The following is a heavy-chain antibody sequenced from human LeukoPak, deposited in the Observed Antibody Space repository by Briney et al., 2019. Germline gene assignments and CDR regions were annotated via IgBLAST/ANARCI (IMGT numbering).Heavy chain of an antibody. CDR1: GGSISNYY. J-gene: IGHJ6*02. CDR3: VRGGYCTAFSCDYYYGMDV. CDR2: IYYTGTT. Sequence: PSETLSLTCTVSGGSISNYYWSWIRQPPGKALEWIGYIYYTGTTNYNPSLRSRVTISVDTSKNQFSLKLSSVTAADTAVYYCVRGGYCTAFSCDYYYGMDVWGRGTTVTVSS. D-gene: IGHD2-8*02. V-gene: IGHV4-59*12.